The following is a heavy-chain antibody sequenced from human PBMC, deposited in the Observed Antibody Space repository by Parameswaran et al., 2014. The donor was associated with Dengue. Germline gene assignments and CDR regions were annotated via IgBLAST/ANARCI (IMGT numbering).Heavy chain of an antibody. CDR2: INHSGST. V-gene: IGHV4-34*01. J-gene: IGHJ5*02. D-gene: IGHD1-7*01. CDR3: ARGLNWNLIRGSGQPWFDP. Sequence: VRQAPGKGLEWIGEINHSGSTNYNPSLKSRVTISVDTSKNQFSLKLSSVTAADTAVYYCARGLNWNLIRGSGQPWFDPWGQGTLVTVSS.